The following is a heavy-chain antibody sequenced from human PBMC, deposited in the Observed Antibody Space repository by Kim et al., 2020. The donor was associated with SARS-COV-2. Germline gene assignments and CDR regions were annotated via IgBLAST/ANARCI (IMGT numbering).Heavy chain of an antibody. J-gene: IGHJ4*02. Sequence: YNPSARGRATITVDTSKNQFSQKLSSVTAADTAVYYCARAPMVRGPFDYWGQGTLVTVSS. CDR3: ARAPMVRGPFDY. D-gene: IGHD3-10*01. V-gene: IGHV4-39*07.